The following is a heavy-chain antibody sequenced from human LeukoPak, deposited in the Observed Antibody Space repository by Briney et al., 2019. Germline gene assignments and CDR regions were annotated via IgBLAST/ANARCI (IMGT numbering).Heavy chain of an antibody. V-gene: IGHV4-59*01. CDR1: GGSISSYY. D-gene: IGHD3-10*01. J-gene: IGHJ3*02. Sequence: PPETLSLTCTVSGGSISSYYWSWIRQPPGKGLEWIGYIYYSGSTNYNPSLKSRVTISVDTSKNQFSLKLSSVTAADTAVYYCAREPVGIYYGSGSSAFDIWGQGTMVTVSS. CDR3: AREPVGIYYGSGSSAFDI. CDR2: IYYSGST.